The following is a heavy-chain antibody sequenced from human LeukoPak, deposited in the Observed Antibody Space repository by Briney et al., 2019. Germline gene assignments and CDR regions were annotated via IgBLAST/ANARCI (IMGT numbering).Heavy chain of an antibody. D-gene: IGHD3-3*01. CDR1: GYTFTGYY. Sequence: ASVKVSCKASGYTFTGYYMHWVRQAPGQGLEWMGRINPNNGGTNYAQKFQGRVTMTRDTSISTAYMELSRLRSDDTAVYYCARGLTNYDFWSGYFYDVWGQGTTVTVSS. J-gene: IGHJ6*02. V-gene: IGHV1-2*06. CDR2: INPNNGGT. CDR3: ARGLTNYDFWSGYFYDV.